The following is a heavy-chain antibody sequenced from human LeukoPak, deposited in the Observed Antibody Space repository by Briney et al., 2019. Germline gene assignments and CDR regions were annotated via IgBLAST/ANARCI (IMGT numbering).Heavy chain of an antibody. CDR1: GYTFTSYC. CDR3: ARADYDFWHGYSASRY. CDR2: ISAYNGNT. J-gene: IGHJ4*02. Sequence: VSYMSSGYTFTSYCISRVRQAHGKGFEWMGWISAYNGNTNYAQKLQGRDTMTTDTSTSTAYMELRSLRSDDTAVYYCARADYDFWHGYSASRYWCQGTLVTVSS. D-gene: IGHD3-3*01. V-gene: IGHV1-18*01.